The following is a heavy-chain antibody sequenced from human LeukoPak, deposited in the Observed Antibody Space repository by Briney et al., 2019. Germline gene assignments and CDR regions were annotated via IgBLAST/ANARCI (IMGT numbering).Heavy chain of an antibody. V-gene: IGHV1-18*01. Sequence: ASVKVSYKASGYTFTSYGISWVRQAPGQGLEWMGWISAYNGNTNYAQKLQGRVTMTTDTSTSTAYMELRSLRSDDTAVYYCARGPRYCSSTSCYATTYYYYGMDVWGQGTTVTVSS. CDR3: ARGPRYCSSTSCYATTYYYYGMDV. D-gene: IGHD2-2*01. CDR2: ISAYNGNT. CDR1: GYTFTSYG. J-gene: IGHJ6*02.